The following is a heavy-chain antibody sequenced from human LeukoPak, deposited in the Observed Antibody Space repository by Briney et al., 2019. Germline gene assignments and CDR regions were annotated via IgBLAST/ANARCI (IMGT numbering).Heavy chain of an antibody. J-gene: IGHJ4*02. Sequence: VSVKVSCKASGYTFTSYYIHWVRQAPGQGLEWMGIINPSGGSTSYAQKFQGRVTMTRDTSTSTVYMELSSLRSEDTAVYYCARDCSSTSCYVLSGTFDYWGQGTLVTVSS. CDR2: INPSGGST. D-gene: IGHD2-2*01. V-gene: IGHV1-46*01. CDR3: ARDCSSTSCYVLSGTFDY. CDR1: GYTFTSYY.